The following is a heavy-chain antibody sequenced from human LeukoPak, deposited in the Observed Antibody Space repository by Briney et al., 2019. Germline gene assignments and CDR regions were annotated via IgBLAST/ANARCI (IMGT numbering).Heavy chain of an antibody. J-gene: IGHJ5*02. CDR1: GGSINSGSYY. D-gene: IGHD3-9*01. CDR2: IYTSGTT. V-gene: IGHV4-61*02. CDR3: ARESFRYHETLTGFSRWFDP. Sequence: PSETLSLTCTVSGGSINSGSYYWSWVRQSVGKGLEWIGRIYTSGTTKYNPSLKSRITISVETSRKQFSLKLSSVTAADTAVYYCARESFRYHETLTGFSRWFDPWGQGVLVTVSS.